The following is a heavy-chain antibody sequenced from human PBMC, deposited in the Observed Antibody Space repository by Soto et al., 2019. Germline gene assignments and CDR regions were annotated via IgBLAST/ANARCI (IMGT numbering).Heavy chain of an antibody. CDR2: IYYSGST. V-gene: IGHV4-31*03. Sequence: QVQLQESGPGLVKPSQTLSLTCTVSGGSISSGGYYWSWIRQHPGKGLEWIGYIYYSGSTYYNPSLNRRVTLSVDTSKNHFSLKLSSVTAADTAVYYCARDVGGQLFLHWFDPWGQGSLVTVSS. CDR1: GGSISSGGYY. J-gene: IGHJ5*02. D-gene: IGHD3-16*01. CDR3: ARDVGGQLFLHWFDP.